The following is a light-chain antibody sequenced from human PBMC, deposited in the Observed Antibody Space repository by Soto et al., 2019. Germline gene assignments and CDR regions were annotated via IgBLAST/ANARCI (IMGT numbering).Light chain of an antibody. CDR1: QGVDSKH. J-gene: IGKJ5*01. CDR2: AAS. V-gene: IGKV3-20*01. Sequence: EIALTQSPGTLSLSPGEGATLSCRASQGVDSKHLAWYQQKPGQAPRLLIYAASSRATGIPDRFSGSGSGTDFTLSISRLETEDFAVYYWQQYGNSPGISFGRGTRLEIK. CDR3: QQYGNSPGIS.